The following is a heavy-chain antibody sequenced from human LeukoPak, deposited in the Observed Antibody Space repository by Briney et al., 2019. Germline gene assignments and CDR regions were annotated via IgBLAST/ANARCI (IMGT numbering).Heavy chain of an antibody. J-gene: IGHJ4*02. D-gene: IGHD6-19*01. CDR3: ARGLSGWYLYYFDY. CDR2: ISTSHSTI. V-gene: IGHV3-48*03. CDR1: GFTFSGYE. Sequence: GGSLRLSCAASGFTFSGYEMNWVRQAPGKGLEWVSYISTSHSTIYYADSVKGRFTISRDNAKNSLYLQMNSLRAEDTAVYYCARGLSGWYLYYFDYWGQGTLVTVSS.